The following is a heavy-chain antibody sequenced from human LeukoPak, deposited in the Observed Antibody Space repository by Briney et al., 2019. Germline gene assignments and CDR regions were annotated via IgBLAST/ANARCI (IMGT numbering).Heavy chain of an antibody. J-gene: IGHJ4*02. D-gene: IGHD5-18*01. CDR1: GFTFSSYA. V-gene: IGHV3-23*01. Sequence: PGGSLRLSCAASGFTFSSYAMSWVRQAPGKGLEWVSAISGSGGSTYYADSVKGRFTISRDNSKNTLYPQMNSLRAEDTAVYYCANPWIQLRSSPSVDYWGQGTLATVSS. CDR3: ANPWIQLRSSPSVDY. CDR2: ISGSGGST.